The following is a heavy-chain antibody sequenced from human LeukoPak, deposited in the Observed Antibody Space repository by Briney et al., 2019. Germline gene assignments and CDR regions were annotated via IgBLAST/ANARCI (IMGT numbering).Heavy chain of an antibody. V-gene: IGHV1-69*04. Sequence: SVKASRKASGGTFSSYAISWVRQAPGQGLEWMGRIIPILGIANYAQKFQGRVTITADKSTSTAYMELSSLRSEDTAVYYCARGLTFYGSGSYLGYWGQGTLVTVSS. CDR2: IIPILGIA. CDR1: GGTFSSYA. J-gene: IGHJ4*02. CDR3: ARGLTFYGSGSYLGY. D-gene: IGHD3-10*01.